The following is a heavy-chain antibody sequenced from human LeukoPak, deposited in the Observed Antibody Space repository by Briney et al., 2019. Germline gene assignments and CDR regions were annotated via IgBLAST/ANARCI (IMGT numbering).Heavy chain of an antibody. V-gene: IGHV4-59*01. CDR2: IYYSGST. J-gene: IGHJ3*02. CDR1: GGSISSYY. D-gene: IGHD1-20*01. Sequence: SETLSLTCTVTGGSISSYYWSWIRQPPGKGLEWIGYIYYSGSTNYNPSLKSRVTISVDTSKNQFSLKLSSVTAADTAVYYCARVPGITGGPRAFDIWGQGTMVTVSS. CDR3: ARVPGITGGPRAFDI.